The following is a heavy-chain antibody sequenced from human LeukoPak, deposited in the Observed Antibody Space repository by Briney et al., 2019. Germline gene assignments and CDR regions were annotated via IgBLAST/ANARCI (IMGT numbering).Heavy chain of an antibody. CDR3: AKDRASYYYDSSGPV. V-gene: IGHV3-23*01. CDR1: GFTFSSYA. D-gene: IGHD3-22*01. J-gene: IGHJ4*02. Sequence: GGSLRLSCVASGFTFSSYAMSWVRQAPGKGLEWVSAISGSGGSTYYADSVKGRFTISRDNSKNTLYLQMNSLRAEDTAVYYCAKDRASYYYDSSGPVWGQGTLVTVSS. CDR2: ISGSGGST.